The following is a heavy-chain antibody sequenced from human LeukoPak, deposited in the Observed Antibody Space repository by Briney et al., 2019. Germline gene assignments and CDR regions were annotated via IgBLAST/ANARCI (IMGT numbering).Heavy chain of an antibody. Sequence: SETLSLTCAVYGGSFSGYYWSWIRQPPGKGLEWIGEINHSGSTNYNPSLKSRVTISVDTSKNQFSLKLSSVTAADTAVYYCAREGQQLVDDAFDIWGQGTMVTVSS. V-gene: IGHV4-34*01. J-gene: IGHJ3*02. CDR3: AREGQQLVDDAFDI. D-gene: IGHD6-13*01. CDR1: GGSFSGYY. CDR2: INHSGST.